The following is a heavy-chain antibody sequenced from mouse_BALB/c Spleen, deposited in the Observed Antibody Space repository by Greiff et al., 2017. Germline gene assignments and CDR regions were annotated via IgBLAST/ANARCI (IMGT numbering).Heavy chain of an antibody. J-gene: IGHJ4*01. CDR3: ARELTTVVADY. CDR1: GFTFTDYY. D-gene: IGHD1-1*01. Sequence: DVKLVESGGGLVQPGGSLRLSCATSGFTFTDYYMSWVRQPPGKALEWLGFIRNKANGYTTEYSASVKGRFTISRDNSQSILYLQMNTLRAEDSATYYCARELTTVVADYWGQGTSVTVSS. CDR2: IRNKANGYTT. V-gene: IGHV7-3*02.